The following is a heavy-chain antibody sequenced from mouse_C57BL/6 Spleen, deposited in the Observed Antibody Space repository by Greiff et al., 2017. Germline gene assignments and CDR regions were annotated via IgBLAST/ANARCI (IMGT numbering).Heavy chain of an antibody. V-gene: IGHV3-6*01. Sequence: EVQLVESGPGLVKPSQSLSLTCSVTGYSITSGYYWNWIRQFPGNKLEWMGYISYDGSNNYNPSLKNRISITRDTSKNQFFLKLNSVTTEDTATYYCARIYYDYDALYYFDYWGQGTTLTVSS. CDR1: GYSITSGYY. J-gene: IGHJ2*01. D-gene: IGHD2-4*01. CDR2: ISYDGSN. CDR3: ARIYYDYDALYYFDY.